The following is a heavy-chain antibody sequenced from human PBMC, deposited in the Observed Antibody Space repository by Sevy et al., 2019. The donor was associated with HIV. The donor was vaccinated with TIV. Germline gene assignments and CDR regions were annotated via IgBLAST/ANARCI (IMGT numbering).Heavy chain of an antibody. CDR2: ISSSSSYI. Sequence: GGSLRLSCAGSGFTFNSHTMNWVRQAPGKGLEWVSSISSSSSYIYYGDSVKGRFTISRDNAKSSLFLQMNSLRAEDTAVYYCARDDHWAFDYWGQGALVTVSS. D-gene: IGHD7-27*01. CDR1: GFTFNSHT. V-gene: IGHV3-21*01. CDR3: ARDDHWAFDY. J-gene: IGHJ4*02.